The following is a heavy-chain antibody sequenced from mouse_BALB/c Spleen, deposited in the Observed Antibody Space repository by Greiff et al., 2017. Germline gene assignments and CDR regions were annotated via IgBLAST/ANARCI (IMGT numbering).Heavy chain of an antibody. V-gene: IGHV14-1*02. Sequence: EVKLLESGAELVRPGALVKLSCKASGFNIKDYYMHWVKQRPEQGLEWIGWIDPENGNTIYDPKFQGKASITADTSSNTAYLQLSSLTSEDTAVYYCARVYGSRTEAMDYWGQGTSVTVSS. CDR3: ARVYGSRTEAMDY. CDR2: IDPENGNT. CDR1: GFNIKDYY. J-gene: IGHJ4*01. D-gene: IGHD1-1*01.